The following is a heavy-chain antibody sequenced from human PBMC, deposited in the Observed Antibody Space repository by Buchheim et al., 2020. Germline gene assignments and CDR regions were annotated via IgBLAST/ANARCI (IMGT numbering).Heavy chain of an antibody. J-gene: IGHJ4*02. CDR2: INPSGGST. Sequence: QVQLVQSGAEVKKPGASVKVSCKASGYTFTSYYMHWVRQAPGQGLEWMGIINPSGGSTSYAQKFQGRVTMTRDTSTSTVYMELSSLRSEDTAAYYCARDEGLDDSSGYSGKPFDYWGQGTL. CDR1: GYTFTSYY. CDR3: ARDEGLDDSSGYSGKPFDY. D-gene: IGHD3-22*01. V-gene: IGHV1-46*01.